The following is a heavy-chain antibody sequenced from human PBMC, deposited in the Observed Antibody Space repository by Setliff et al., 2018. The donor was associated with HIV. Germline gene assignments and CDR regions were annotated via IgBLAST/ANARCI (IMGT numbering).Heavy chain of an antibody. CDR2: IYTSGST. Sequence: SETLSLTCTVSGGSISSGSYYWSWIRQPAGKGLEWIGHIYTSGSTNYNPSLKSRVTISVDTSKNQFSLKLSSVTAADTAVYYCARGLRYYYYYGMDVWGQGTTVTVSS. D-gene: IGHD4-17*01. CDR3: ARGLRYYYYYGMDV. J-gene: IGHJ6*02. CDR1: GGSISSGSYY. V-gene: IGHV4-61*09.